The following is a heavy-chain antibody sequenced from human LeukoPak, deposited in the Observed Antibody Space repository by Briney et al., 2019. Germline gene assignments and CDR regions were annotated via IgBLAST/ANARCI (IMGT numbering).Heavy chain of an antibody. CDR1: GDSMDVYY. V-gene: IGHV4-59*01. Sequence: PSETLSLTCTVVGDSMDVYYWTWLRQAPGKGLEWIGYIFSSGATDYNRSLQSRVTILIDTSKKNFSLTLKSVTAADTAIYYCARLYYPDRGQWYYYDSWGQGTLVTVSS. CDR3: ARLYYPDRGQWYYYDS. CDR2: IFSSGAT. D-gene: IGHD3-16*01. J-gene: IGHJ4*02.